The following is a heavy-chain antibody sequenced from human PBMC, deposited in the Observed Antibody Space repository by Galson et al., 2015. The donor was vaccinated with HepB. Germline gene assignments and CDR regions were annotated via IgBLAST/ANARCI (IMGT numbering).Heavy chain of an antibody. CDR1: GFTFSNYW. CDR2: IKQDGSET. J-gene: IGHJ4*02. Sequence: SLRLSCATSGFTFSNYWMSWVRLVPGKGLEWLANIKQDGSETFHVDAVKGRFTISRDNAKNLLYLQMHTLRVEDTGVCYCARDRVSTRRLSSSGWYAYWGQGTPVTVSS. D-gene: IGHD6-19*01. CDR3: ARDRVSTRRLSSSGWYAY. V-gene: IGHV3-7*03.